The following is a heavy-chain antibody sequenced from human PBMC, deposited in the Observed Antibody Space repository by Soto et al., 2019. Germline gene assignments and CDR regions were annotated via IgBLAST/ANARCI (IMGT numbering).Heavy chain of an antibody. Sequence: GESLKSGCKGSGYTFTYYWIGWVHQLPGKGLELMGIIYPGDSDTRYSPSFQGHVTITVDKSTNTAYLQWNTLRAWDTAMYYWVRHISHFRYVYYAMDVWGQGTTVTVSS. CDR1: GYTFTYYW. CDR2: IYPGDSDT. CDR3: VRHISHFRYVYYAMDV. J-gene: IGHJ6*02. D-gene: IGHD3-16*01. V-gene: IGHV5-51*07.